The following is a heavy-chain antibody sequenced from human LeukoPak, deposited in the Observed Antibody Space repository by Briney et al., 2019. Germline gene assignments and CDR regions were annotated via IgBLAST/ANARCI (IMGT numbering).Heavy chain of an antibody. CDR1: GFTFSSYS. V-gene: IGHV3-21*01. CDR3: AKPSGSGVDY. J-gene: IGHJ4*02. Sequence: PGGSLRLSCAASGFTFSSYSMNWVRQAPGKGLEWVSSISSSSSYIYYADSVKGRFTITRDNSKNTLYLQMNSLRLEDMAVYYCAKPSGSGVDYWGRGTLVTVSS. D-gene: IGHD1-26*01. CDR2: ISSSSSYI.